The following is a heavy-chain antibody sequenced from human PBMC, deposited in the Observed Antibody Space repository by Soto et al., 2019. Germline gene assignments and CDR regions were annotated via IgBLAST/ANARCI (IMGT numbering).Heavy chain of an antibody. CDR1: GGSISSSSYY. Sequence: SETLSLTCAVSGGSISSSSYYWGWIRQPPGKGLEWIGSIYYSGSTYYNPSLKSRVTISVDTSKNQFSLKLSSVTAADTAVYYCARELYGDYVIWGQGTLVTVSS. CDR2: IYYSGST. J-gene: IGHJ4*02. V-gene: IGHV4-39*07. D-gene: IGHD4-17*01. CDR3: ARELYGDYVI.